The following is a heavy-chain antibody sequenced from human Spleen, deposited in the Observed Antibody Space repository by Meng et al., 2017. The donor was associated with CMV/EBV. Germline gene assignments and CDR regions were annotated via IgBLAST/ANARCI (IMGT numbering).Heavy chain of an antibody. CDR3: TAGTGKTDFDY. V-gene: IGHV3-15*01. Sequence: GGSLRLSCTASGFSFSDAWMSWVRPTSGKGLEWVGLIKSKTDGGTIDYASPVKGRLAFSRDDSINTLYLQMNSLKTEDSAVYYCTAGTGKTDFDYWGQGTLVTVSS. D-gene: IGHD1-1*01. J-gene: IGHJ4*02. CDR1: GFSFSDAW. CDR2: IKSKTDGGTI.